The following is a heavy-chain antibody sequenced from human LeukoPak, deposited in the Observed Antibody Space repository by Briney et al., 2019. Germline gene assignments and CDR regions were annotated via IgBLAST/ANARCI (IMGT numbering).Heavy chain of an antibody. CDR1: GGSISSYY. Sequence: SETLSLTFTVSGGSISSYYWSWIRQPPGKGLEWIGYIYYSGSTNYNPSLKSRVTISVDTSKDQFSLKLSSVTAADTAVYYCARSPDHSSRSPYYYYGMDVWGQGTTVTVSS. J-gene: IGHJ6*02. CDR3: ARSPDHSSRSPYYYYGMDV. CDR2: IYYSGST. D-gene: IGHD6-13*01. V-gene: IGHV4-59*01.